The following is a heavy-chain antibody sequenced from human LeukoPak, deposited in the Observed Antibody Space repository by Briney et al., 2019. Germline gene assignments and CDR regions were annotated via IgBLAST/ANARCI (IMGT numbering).Heavy chain of an antibody. D-gene: IGHD3-3*01. CDR3: ANFETITIFGVVAGFDP. J-gene: IGHJ5*02. Sequence: GGSLRLSCAASGFTFSSYGMHWVRQAPGKGLEWVAFIRYDGSNKYYADSVKGRFTISRDNSKNTLYLQMNSLRAEDTAVYYCANFETITIFGVVAGFDPWGQGTLVTVSS. CDR1: GFTFSSYG. CDR2: IRYDGSNK. V-gene: IGHV3-30*02.